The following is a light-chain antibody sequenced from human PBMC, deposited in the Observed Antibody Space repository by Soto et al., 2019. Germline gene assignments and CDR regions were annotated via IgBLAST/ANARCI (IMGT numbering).Light chain of an antibody. J-gene: IGLJ1*01. CDR3: SSYTRSSSPGV. CDR2: DVS. Sequence: QSVLTQPASVSGSPGQSITISCTGTSSDVGGYNYVSWYQLHPGKAPKLMIYDVSNRPSGVSNRLSGSKSGNTAPLTISGLHAEDEADYYSSSYTRSSSPGVFPTGTKLTVL. CDR1: SSDVGGYNY. V-gene: IGLV2-14*01.